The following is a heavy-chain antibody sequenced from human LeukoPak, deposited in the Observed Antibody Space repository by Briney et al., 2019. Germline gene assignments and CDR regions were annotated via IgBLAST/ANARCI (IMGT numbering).Heavy chain of an antibody. CDR2: ISSSGSTI. Sequence: GGSLRLSCAASGFTFSSYEMNWVRQAPGKGLEWVSYISSSGSTIYYAGSVKGRFTISRDDAKNSLYLQMNSLRAEDTAIYYCASSLALNYWGQGTLVTVSS. J-gene: IGHJ4*02. V-gene: IGHV3-48*03. CDR1: GFTFSSYE. CDR3: ASSLALNY.